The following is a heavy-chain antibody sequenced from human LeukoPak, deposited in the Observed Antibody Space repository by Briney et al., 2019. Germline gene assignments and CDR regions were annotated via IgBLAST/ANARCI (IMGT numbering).Heavy chain of an antibody. V-gene: IGHV3-74*01. CDR1: GFTFSSYW. CDR3: ARDPENKDAFDI. Sequence: GGSLRLSCAASGFTFSSYWMHWVRQAPGKGLVWVSRINFDGSSTSYADSVKGRFTISRDNAKNTLFLQMNRLRAEDTAVYYCARDPENKDAFDIWGQGTMVTVSS. D-gene: IGHD1-14*01. CDR2: INFDGSST. J-gene: IGHJ3*02.